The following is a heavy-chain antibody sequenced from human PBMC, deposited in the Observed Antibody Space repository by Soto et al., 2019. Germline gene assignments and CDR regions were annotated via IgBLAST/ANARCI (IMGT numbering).Heavy chain of an antibody. CDR1: GFTFSSYG. D-gene: IGHD3-10*01. V-gene: IGHV3-33*01. CDR2: IWYDGSNK. J-gene: IGHJ6*02. CDR3: ARAGQGDGNYGMDV. Sequence: QVQLVESGGGVVQPGRSLRLSCAASGFTFSSYGMHWVRQAPGKGLEWVAVIWYDGSNKYYADSVKGRFTISRDNSKNTLYLQMNCLRAEDTAVYYCARAGQGDGNYGMDVWGQGTTVTVSS.